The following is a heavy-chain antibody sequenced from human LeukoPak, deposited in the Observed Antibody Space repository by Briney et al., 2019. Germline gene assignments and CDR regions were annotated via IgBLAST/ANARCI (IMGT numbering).Heavy chain of an antibody. CDR3: AREIVEGVVVTAILDY. Sequence: ASVKVSCKASGYTFTGYFIQWVRQAPGQGLEWMGWINPNSGGTNYAQKFQGRVTMTRDTSISTAYMELSRLRSEDTAVYYCAREIVEGVVVTAILDYWGQGTLVTVSS. CDR1: GYTFTGYF. J-gene: IGHJ4*02. D-gene: IGHD2-21*02. CDR2: INPNSGGT. V-gene: IGHV1-2*02.